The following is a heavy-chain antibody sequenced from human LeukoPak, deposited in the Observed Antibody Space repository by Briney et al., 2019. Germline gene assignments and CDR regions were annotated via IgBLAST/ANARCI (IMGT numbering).Heavy chain of an antibody. Sequence: SETLSLTCAVYGGSFSGYYWSWIRQPAGKGLEWIGRIYTSGSTNYNPSLKSRVTISVDTSKNQFSLKLCSVTAADTAVYYCASGTYYDFWSGSYTLDYWGQGTLVTVSS. CDR3: ASGTYYDFWSGSYTLDY. CDR1: GGSFSGYY. V-gene: IGHV4-59*10. CDR2: IYTSGST. D-gene: IGHD3-3*01. J-gene: IGHJ4*02.